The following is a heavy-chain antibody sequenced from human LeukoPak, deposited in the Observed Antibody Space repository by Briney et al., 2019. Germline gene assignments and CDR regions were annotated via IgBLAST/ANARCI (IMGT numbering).Heavy chain of an antibody. D-gene: IGHD1-14*01. CDR2: ISGSGSGT. V-gene: IGHV3-23*01. CDR3: AKVDNSYDY. Sequence: QPGGSLRLSCAASGFTFSSYAMSWVRQAPGKGLEWVSIISGSGSGTYYADSVKGRFTISRDNSKNRLYLQINSLRAEDTAVYYCAKVDNSYDYWGQGTLVTVSS. J-gene: IGHJ4*02. CDR1: GFTFSSYA.